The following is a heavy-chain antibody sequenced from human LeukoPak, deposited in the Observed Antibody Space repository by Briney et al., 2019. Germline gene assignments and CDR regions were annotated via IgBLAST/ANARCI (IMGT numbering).Heavy chain of an antibody. CDR3: ARLSGYGLHYYYYMDV. V-gene: IGHV3-11*01. J-gene: IGHJ6*03. D-gene: IGHD5-12*01. CDR1: GFTFSDYY. CDR2: TSNSGSTK. Sequence: PGGSLRLSCTASGFTFSDYYMNWIRQAPGKGLEWVSYTSNSGSTKSYADSVEGRFTISRDNAKNSLYLQMNSLRAEDTAVYYCARLSGYGLHYYYYMDVWGSGTTVTVSS.